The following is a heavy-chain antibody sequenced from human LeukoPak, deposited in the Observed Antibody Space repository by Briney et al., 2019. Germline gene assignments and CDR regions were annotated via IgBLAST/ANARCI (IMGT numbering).Heavy chain of an antibody. V-gene: IGHV3-21*01. J-gene: IGHJ4*02. CDR2: ISSSSSYI. Sequence: PGGSLRLSCAASGFTVSSNYMSWVRQAPGKGLEWVSSISSSSSYIYYADSVKGRFTISRDNAKNSLYLQMNSLRAEDTAVYYCARVGYSSSWPLDYWGQGTLVTVSS. CDR3: ARVGYSSSWPLDY. D-gene: IGHD6-13*01. CDR1: GFTVSSNY.